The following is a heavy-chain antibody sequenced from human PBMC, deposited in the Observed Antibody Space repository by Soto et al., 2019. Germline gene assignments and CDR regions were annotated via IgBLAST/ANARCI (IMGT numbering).Heavy chain of an antibody. CDR1: GFAFSTYS. Sequence: PGGSLRLSCAASGFAFSTYSMNWVRQAPGKGLEWLSYIGSSSTPIYYADSVKGRFTISRDNAKNSLYLQMNSLRDEDTAIYYCARVGATEYWGQGTLVTVSS. CDR3: ARVGATEY. J-gene: IGHJ4*02. V-gene: IGHV3-48*02. D-gene: IGHD1-26*01. CDR2: IGSSSTPI.